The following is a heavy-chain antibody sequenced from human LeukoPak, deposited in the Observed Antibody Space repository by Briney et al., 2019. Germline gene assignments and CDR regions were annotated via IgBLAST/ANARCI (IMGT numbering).Heavy chain of an antibody. Sequence: GGSLRLSCAASGFTFSSNAMNWVRQAPGKGLEWVSCISTSSRYIYYADSVKGRFTISRDDAKNSLYLQMNSLRAEGTAVYYCARAQGDSISWGFDYWGQGTLVTVSS. CDR3: ARAQGDSISWGFDY. CDR1: GFTFSSNA. V-gene: IGHV3-21*01. D-gene: IGHD6-13*01. J-gene: IGHJ4*02. CDR2: ISTSSRYI.